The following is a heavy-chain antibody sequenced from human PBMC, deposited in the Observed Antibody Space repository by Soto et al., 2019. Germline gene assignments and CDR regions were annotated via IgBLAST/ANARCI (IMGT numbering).Heavy chain of an antibody. J-gene: IGHJ5*02. CDR2: IIPIFGTA. V-gene: IGHV1-69*13. CDR1: GGTFSSYA. CDR3: AIIQTMNKVNTDRSDWFDT. D-gene: IGHD4-4*01. Sequence: SVKVSCKASGGTFSSYAISWVRQAPGQGLEWMGGIIPIFGTANYAQKFQGRVTITADESTSTAYMELSSLRSEDTAVYYCAIIQTMNKVNTDRSDWFDTWGQGTLVTVSS.